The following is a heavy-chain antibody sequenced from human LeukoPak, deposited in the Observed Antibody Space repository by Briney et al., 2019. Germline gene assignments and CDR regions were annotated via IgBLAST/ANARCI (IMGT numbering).Heavy chain of an antibody. CDR1: GFTFNNYW. V-gene: IGHV3-74*01. Sequence: SGGSLRLSCAASGFTFNNYWMHWVRQAPGKGLVWVARTNTHGTSANYADSVKGRFIISRDNANNTLYLQMNGLRDEDTGVCYALAGYYYYYMDVWGKGTTVTVSS. D-gene: IGHD6-13*01. J-gene: IGHJ6*03. CDR2: TNTHGTSA. CDR3: LAGYYYYYMDV.